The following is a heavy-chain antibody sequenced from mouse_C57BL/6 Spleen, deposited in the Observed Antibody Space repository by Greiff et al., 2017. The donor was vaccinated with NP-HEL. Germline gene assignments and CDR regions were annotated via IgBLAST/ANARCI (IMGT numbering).Heavy chain of an antibody. CDR2: ISYDGSN. J-gene: IGHJ3*01. CDR1: GYSITSGYY. Sequence: ESGPGLVKPSQSLSLTCSVTGYSITSGYYWNWIRQFPGNKLEWMGYISYDGSNNYNPSLKNRISITRDTSKNQFVLKLNSVTTEDTATYYCARETTGWFADWGQGTLVTVSA. CDR3: ARETTGWFAD. D-gene: IGHD1-1*01. V-gene: IGHV3-6*01.